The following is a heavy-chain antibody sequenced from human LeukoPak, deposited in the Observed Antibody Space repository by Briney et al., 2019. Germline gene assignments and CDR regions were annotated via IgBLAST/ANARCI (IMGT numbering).Heavy chain of an antibody. D-gene: IGHD6-19*01. CDR3: ARQKVYSSGREVIDY. Sequence: GESLKISCKGSGYTFTTYWIAWVRQMPGKGLEWMGIIYPGDSDTRYSPSFQGQVTISADKSISTAYLQWSSLKASDTAMYYCARQKVYSSGREVIDYWGQGTLVTVSS. J-gene: IGHJ4*02. V-gene: IGHV5-51*01. CDR1: GYTFTTYW. CDR2: IYPGDSDT.